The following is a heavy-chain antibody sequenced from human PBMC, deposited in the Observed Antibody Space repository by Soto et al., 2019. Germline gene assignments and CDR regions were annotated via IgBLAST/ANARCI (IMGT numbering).Heavy chain of an antibody. V-gene: IGHV5-51*01. Sequence: PGESLKISCKGSGYSFTSYWIGWVRQMPGKGLEWMGIIYPGDSDTRYSPSFQGQVTISADKSISTAYLQWSSLKASDTAMYYCARLGLYYYDSSGYIVDDAFDIWGQGTMVTVSS. J-gene: IGHJ3*02. D-gene: IGHD3-22*01. CDR3: ARLGLYYYDSSGYIVDDAFDI. CDR1: GYSFTSYW. CDR2: IYPGDSDT.